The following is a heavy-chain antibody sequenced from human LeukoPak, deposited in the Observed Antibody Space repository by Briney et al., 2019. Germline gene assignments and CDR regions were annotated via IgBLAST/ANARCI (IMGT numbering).Heavy chain of an antibody. CDR2: IWNDGSKT. J-gene: IGHJ4*02. CDR3: ARGPWLVSDITSFDY. Sequence: GGSLRLSCITSGFAFSTYGMHWVRQAPGKGLEWVALIWNDGSKTYHAESVKDRFTISRDNSQNTLYLQMNSLRHEDTAVYYCARGPWLVSDITSFDYWGQGALVTVSS. V-gene: IGHV3-33*01. D-gene: IGHD5-18*01. CDR1: GFAFSTYG.